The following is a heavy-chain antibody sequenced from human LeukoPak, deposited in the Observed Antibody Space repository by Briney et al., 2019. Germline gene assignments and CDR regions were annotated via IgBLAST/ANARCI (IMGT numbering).Heavy chain of an antibody. CDR1: GFTFNRSW. J-gene: IGHJ4*02. CDR3: AIWTSVNY. Sequence: GGSLRLSCAASGFTFNRSWMNWVRQAPGKGLEWVANMDPSGGQKRYVDSVKGRFIISKDNPGASLYLDMYNLRAEDTAIYYCAIWTSVNYWGQGTLVTVSS. CDR2: MDPSGGQK. D-gene: IGHD1-1*01. V-gene: IGHV3-7*01.